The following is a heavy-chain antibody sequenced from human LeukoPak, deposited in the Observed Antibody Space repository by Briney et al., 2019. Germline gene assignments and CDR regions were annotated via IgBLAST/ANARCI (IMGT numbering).Heavy chain of an antibody. CDR3: AKILYCSSTSCYGGVDY. D-gene: IGHD2-2*01. J-gene: IGHJ4*02. CDR2: ISGSGGST. CDR1: GFTFSSYA. V-gene: IGHV3-23*01. Sequence: GGSLRLSCAASGFTFSSYAMSWVRQAPGKGLEWVPAISGSGGSTYYADSVKGRFTISRDNSKNTLYLQMNSLRAEDTAVYYCAKILYCSSTSCYGGVDYWGQGTLVTVSS.